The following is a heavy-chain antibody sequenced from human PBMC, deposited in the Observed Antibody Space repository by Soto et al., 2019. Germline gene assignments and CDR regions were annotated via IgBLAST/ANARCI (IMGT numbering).Heavy chain of an antibody. D-gene: IGHD3-10*01. J-gene: IGHJ4*02. CDR3: AKDEGVLLWFGELFVPDY. Sequence: QVQLVESGGGVVQPGRSLRLSCAASGFTFSSYGMHWVRQAPGKGLEWGAVISYDGSNKYYADSVKGRFTISRDNSKNTLYLQMNSLRAEDTAVYYCAKDEGVLLWFGELFVPDYWGQGTLVTVSS. CDR1: GFTFSSYG. V-gene: IGHV3-30*18. CDR2: ISYDGSNK.